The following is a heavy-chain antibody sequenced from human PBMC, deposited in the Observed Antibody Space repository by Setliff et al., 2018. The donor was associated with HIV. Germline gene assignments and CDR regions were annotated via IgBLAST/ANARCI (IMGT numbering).Heavy chain of an antibody. Sequence: PSETLSLTCTVSGGSISSYYWSWIRQPPGKGVAWIGYIYYSGSTNYNPSLKSRVTISVDTSTNQFSLKLSSVTAADTAVYYCARGRLGFGEFSNYYGMDVWGQGTTVTVSS. CDR1: GGSISSYY. V-gene: IGHV4-59*01. CDR3: ARGRLGFGEFSNYYGMDV. J-gene: IGHJ6*02. D-gene: IGHD3-10*01. CDR2: IYYSGST.